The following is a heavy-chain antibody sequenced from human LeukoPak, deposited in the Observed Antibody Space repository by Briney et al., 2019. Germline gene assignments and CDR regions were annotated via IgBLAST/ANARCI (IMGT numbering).Heavy chain of an antibody. Sequence: PGASLRLSCAATGFTFSNYAMSWVRQAPGKGLGWVSAITGGGSGIYYADSMKSRFTISRDNSKHTLYLQINGLRAEDTAVYYCAKWGDYDVLTGYYVSDYWGQGTLVTVSS. CDR1: GFTFSNYA. CDR2: ITGGGSGI. V-gene: IGHV3-23*01. J-gene: IGHJ4*02. D-gene: IGHD3-9*01. CDR3: AKWGDYDVLTGYYVSDY.